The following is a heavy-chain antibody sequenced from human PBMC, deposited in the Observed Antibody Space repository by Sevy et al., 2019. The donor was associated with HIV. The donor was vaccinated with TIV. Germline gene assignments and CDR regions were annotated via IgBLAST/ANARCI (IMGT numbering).Heavy chain of an antibody. Sequence: GGSLRLSCAASGLTFNDYNLSWIRQAPGKGLEWVSYISTSTSTTTIYYADSVKGRFTISRDNAKNSIYLQMNSLRVDDTAVYYCARAAGWFDAWGQGTLVTVS. CDR1: GLTFNDYN. J-gene: IGHJ5*02. V-gene: IGHV3-11*01. CDR2: ISTSTSTTTI. CDR3: ARAAGWFDA.